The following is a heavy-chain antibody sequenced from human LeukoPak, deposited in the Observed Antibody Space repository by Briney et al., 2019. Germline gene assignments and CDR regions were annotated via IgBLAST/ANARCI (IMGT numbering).Heavy chain of an antibody. CDR3: ARGKPVYFYGPGSYLASPFDS. J-gene: IGHJ4*02. D-gene: IGHD3-10*01. Sequence: ASVKVSCKASGYTFTSYGISWVRQAPGQGLEWMGWISTYNGNTNYAQMLQGRITMTTDTSTSTAYMELTSLRSDDTAVYYCARGKPVYFYGPGSYLASPFDSWGQGTLVTVSS. CDR2: ISTYNGNT. CDR1: GYTFTSYG. V-gene: IGHV1-18*01.